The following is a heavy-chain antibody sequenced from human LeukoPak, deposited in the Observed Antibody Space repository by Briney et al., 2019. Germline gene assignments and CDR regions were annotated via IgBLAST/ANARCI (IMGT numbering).Heavy chain of an antibody. D-gene: IGHD2-2*01. V-gene: IGHV3-49*04. CDR1: GFTFGDYA. CDR3: TRDFFMKYQLPALDY. J-gene: IGHJ4*02. Sequence: GGSLRLSCTASGFTFGDYAMSWVRQAPGKGLEWVGFIRSKAYGGTTEYAASVKGRFTISRDDSKSIAYLQMNSLKTEDTAVYYCTRDFFMKYQLPALDYWGQGTLVTVSS. CDR2: IRSKAYGGTT.